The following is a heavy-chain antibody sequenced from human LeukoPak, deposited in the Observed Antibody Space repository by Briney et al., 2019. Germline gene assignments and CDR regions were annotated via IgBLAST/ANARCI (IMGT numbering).Heavy chain of an antibody. Sequence: GESLKISCKGSGYSFTSYWIGWVRQMPGKGLAWMGIIYPGDSDTRYSPSFQRQVTSSADKSISTAYMQWSSLKASDTAIYYCARLSDRNWGHPPDYWGQGTLVTVSS. CDR3: ARLSDRNWGHPPDY. V-gene: IGHV5-51*01. CDR1: GYSFTSYW. CDR2: IYPGDSDT. J-gene: IGHJ4*02. D-gene: IGHD7-27*01.